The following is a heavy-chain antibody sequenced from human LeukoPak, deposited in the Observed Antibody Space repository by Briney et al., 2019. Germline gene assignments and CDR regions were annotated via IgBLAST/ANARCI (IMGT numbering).Heavy chain of an antibody. Sequence: PSETLSLTCAVYGGSFSGYYWSWIRQPPGKGLEWIGEINHSGSTNYNPSLKSRVTISVDTSKNQFSLKLSSVTAADTAVYYCARRTLWFGGYRGALDYWGQGTLVTVSS. CDR2: INHSGST. CDR3: ARRTLWFGGYRGALDY. D-gene: IGHD3-10*01. V-gene: IGHV4-34*01. J-gene: IGHJ4*02. CDR1: GGSFSGYY.